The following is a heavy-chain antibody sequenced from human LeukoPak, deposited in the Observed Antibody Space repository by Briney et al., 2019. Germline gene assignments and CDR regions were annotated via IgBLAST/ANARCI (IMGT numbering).Heavy chain of an antibody. CDR3: ARLDEYSSSSRYYGMDV. V-gene: IGHV1-69*13. D-gene: IGHD6-6*01. CDR2: IIPIFGTA. Sequence: SVKVSCKASGGTFSSYGISWVRQAPGQGLEWMGGIIPIFGTANYAQKFQGRVTITGDESTSTAYMELSSLRSEDTAVYYCARLDEYSSSSRYYGMDVWGQGTTVTVSS. J-gene: IGHJ6*02. CDR1: GGTFSSYG.